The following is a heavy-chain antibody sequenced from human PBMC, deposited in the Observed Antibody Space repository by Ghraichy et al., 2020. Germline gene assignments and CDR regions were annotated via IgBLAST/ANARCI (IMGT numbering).Heavy chain of an antibody. V-gene: IGHV3-74*01. CDR2: INSDGSST. CDR3: ARGEPYSSGYMDV. J-gene: IGHJ6*03. CDR1: GFTFSSYW. D-gene: IGHD6-19*01. Sequence: GGSLTLPCAASGFTFSSYWMHWVRQAPGKGLVWVSRINSDGSSTSYADSVKGRFTISRDNAKNTLYLQMNSLRAEDTAVYYCARGEPYSSGYMDVWGKGTTVTVSS.